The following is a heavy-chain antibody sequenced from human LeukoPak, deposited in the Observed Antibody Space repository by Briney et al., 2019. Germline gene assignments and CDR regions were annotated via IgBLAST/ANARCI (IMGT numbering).Heavy chain of an antibody. V-gene: IGHV4-34*01. CDR2: INHSGST. CDR1: GGSFSGYY. D-gene: IGHD5-18*01. CDR3: ARASSYGPRHFQH. J-gene: IGHJ1*01. Sequence: SETLSLTCAVYGGSFSGYYWSLIRQPPGKGLEWIGEINHSGSTNYNPSLKSRVTISVDTSKNQFSLKLSSVTAADTAVYYCARASSYGPRHFQHWGQGTLVTVSS.